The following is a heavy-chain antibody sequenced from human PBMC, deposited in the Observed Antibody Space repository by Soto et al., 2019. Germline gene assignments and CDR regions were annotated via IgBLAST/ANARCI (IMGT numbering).Heavy chain of an antibody. V-gene: IGHV4-31*03. CDR3: ARAISLREGPRGGGLYMDV. J-gene: IGHJ6*03. Sequence: QVQLQESGPGLVKPSQTLSLTCTVSGGSISSGGYYWSWIRQHPGKGLEWIGYIYYSGSTYYNPSLKSRVTISVDTSKNQFSLELSSVTAADTAVYYCARAISLREGPRGGGLYMDVWGKGTTVTVSS. D-gene: IGHD3-16*01. CDR1: GGSISSGGYY. CDR2: IYYSGST.